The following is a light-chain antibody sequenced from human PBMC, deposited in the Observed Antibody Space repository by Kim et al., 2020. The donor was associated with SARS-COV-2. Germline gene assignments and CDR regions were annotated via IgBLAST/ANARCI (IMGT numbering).Light chain of an antibody. CDR2: QDT. V-gene: IGLV3-1*01. CDR1: KLGDKS. Sequence: SYELTQPPSVSMSPGQTASITCSGDKLGDKSIFWYQVKAGQSPVLVIYQDTKRPSGIPGRFSGSKSGNIATLTISGTPAVDEADFYCQAWDRSTGAVFGT. CDR3: QAWDRSTGAV. J-gene: IGLJ1*01.